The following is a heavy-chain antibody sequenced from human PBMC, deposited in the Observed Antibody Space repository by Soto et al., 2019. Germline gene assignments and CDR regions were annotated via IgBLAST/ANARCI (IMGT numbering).Heavy chain of an antibody. CDR2: IYYSGST. J-gene: IGHJ4*02. V-gene: IGHV4-61*01. CDR3: ARLRGSYSDTRFDY. Sequence: LEILSLTCTVSGGSVISGSYYWSWIRQPPGKGLEWIGYIYYSGSTNYNPSLKSRVTISVDTSKNQFSLKLSSVTAADTAVYYCARLRGSYSDTRFDYWGQGTLVTVSS. D-gene: IGHD1-26*01. CDR1: GGSVISGSYY.